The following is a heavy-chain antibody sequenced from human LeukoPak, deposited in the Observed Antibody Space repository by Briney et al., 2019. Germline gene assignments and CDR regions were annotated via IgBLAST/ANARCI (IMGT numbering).Heavy chain of an antibody. CDR1: GFTFSSYW. J-gene: IGHJ3*02. D-gene: IGHD3-22*01. CDR2: IKQDGSEK. Sequence: GGSLRLSCAASGFTFSSYWMSWVRQAPGKGLEWVANIKQDGSEKYYVDSVKGRFTISRDNAKNSLYLQMNSLRAEDTAVYYCVRGGGYYDSSGYYHNDAFDIWGQGTMVTVSS. CDR3: VRGGGYYDSSGYYHNDAFDI. V-gene: IGHV3-7*01.